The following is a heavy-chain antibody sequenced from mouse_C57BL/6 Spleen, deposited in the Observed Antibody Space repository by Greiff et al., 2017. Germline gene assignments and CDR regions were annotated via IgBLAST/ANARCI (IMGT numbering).Heavy chain of an antibody. V-gene: IGHV1-19*01. D-gene: IGHD1-1*01. CDR2: INPYNGGT. CDR3: ARYGSSSYFDY. CDR1: GYTFTDYY. J-gene: IGHJ2*01. Sequence: VQLKESGPVLVKPGASVKMSCNASGYTFTDYYMNWVKQSHGKSLEWIGVINPYNGGTSYNHNFKGKATLTVDKSSSTAYMELNSLTSEDSAVYYCARYGSSSYFDYWGQGTTLTVSS.